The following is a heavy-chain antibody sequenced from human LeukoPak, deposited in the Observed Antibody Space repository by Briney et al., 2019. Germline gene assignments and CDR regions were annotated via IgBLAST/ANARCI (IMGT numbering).Heavy chain of an antibody. D-gene: IGHD1-7*01. J-gene: IGHJ4*02. CDR2: INPSAGSA. CDR1: GYTFTTHF. V-gene: IGHV1-46*01. Sequence: ASVTVSCKASGYTFTTHFIHWLRQAPGQGLQWMGMINPSAGSAIYAQKFQGRVTVTSDTSTSTVYMELRGLRSEDTALYFCARERGELHRELDSWGQGTLVTVSS. CDR3: ARERGELHRELDS.